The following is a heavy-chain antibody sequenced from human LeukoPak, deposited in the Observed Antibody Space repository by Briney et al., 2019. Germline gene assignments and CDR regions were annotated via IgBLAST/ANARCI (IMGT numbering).Heavy chain of an antibody. V-gene: IGHV3-15*01. CDR3: ATDGGSGSWNYYAKTLDI. CDR1: GFISTNAW. D-gene: IGHD3-10*01. CDR2: IKSKTEGGSA. Sequence: GGSLRLSCAASGFISTNAWMSWVRQAPGKGLEWVGRIKSKTEGGSADYSAPVKGRFTISRDDSKNTLYLQMNSLTTEDTAVYYCATDGGSGSWNYYAKTLDIWGRGTMVTVSS. J-gene: IGHJ3*02.